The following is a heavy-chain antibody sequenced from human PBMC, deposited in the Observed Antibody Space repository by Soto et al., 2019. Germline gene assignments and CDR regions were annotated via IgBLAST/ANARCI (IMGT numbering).Heavy chain of an antibody. CDR1: GGSISSYY. CDR3: ARQFYYYGSGTYYYYFAS. D-gene: IGHD3-10*01. V-gene: IGHV4-59*01. CDR2: ISYSGST. J-gene: IGHJ4*02. Sequence: SETLSLTCTVSGGSISSYYWSWIRQPPGKGLEWIGHISYSGSTTYNSSLKSRVTISLDTSKNQFSLKLSSVTAADTAVYFCARQFYYYGSGTYYYYFASWGQGTLVTVSS.